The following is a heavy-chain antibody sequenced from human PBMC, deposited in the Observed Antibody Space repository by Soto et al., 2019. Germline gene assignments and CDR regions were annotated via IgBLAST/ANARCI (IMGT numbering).Heavy chain of an antibody. J-gene: IGHJ6*02. CDR2: IYYSGST. CDR1: GGSISSYY. Sequence: QVQLQESGPGLVKPSETLSLTCTVSGGSISSYYWSWIRQPPGKGLEWIGYIYYSGSTNYNPSLKSRVTISVDTSKNQFSLKLSSVTAADTAVYYCARGESYYYGMDVWGQGTTVTVSS. CDR3: ARGESYYYGMDV. V-gene: IGHV4-59*08. D-gene: IGHD3-10*01.